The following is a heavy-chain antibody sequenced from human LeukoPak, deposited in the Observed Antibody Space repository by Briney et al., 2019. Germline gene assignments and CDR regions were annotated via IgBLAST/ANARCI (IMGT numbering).Heavy chain of an antibody. Sequence: SETLSLTCTVSGGSIRSGDYYWSWIRQDPGKGLEWIGNIHHSGDTYYNPSLKSRVIISVDTSKNQFALKVNSVTAADTAVYYCARITGSFNAFDIWGQGTMVTVSS. CDR2: IHHSGDT. CDR3: ARITGSFNAFDI. CDR1: GGSIRSGDYY. J-gene: IGHJ3*02. V-gene: IGHV4-31*03. D-gene: IGHD1-14*01.